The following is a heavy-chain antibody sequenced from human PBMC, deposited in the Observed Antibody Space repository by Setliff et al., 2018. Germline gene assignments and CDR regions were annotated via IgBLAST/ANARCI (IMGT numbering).Heavy chain of an antibody. V-gene: IGHV4-4*07. CDR1: GGSINSYY. CDR3: AKEASSGWYFDY. Sequence: SLTCTVSGGSINSYYWSWIRQPAGKGLEWIGRMYTSETTNYNPSLKSRVTMSVDTSKNQFSLKLCSVTAADTAVYYCAKEASSGWYFDYWGQGTLVTVSS. CDR2: MYTSETT. D-gene: IGHD6-19*01. J-gene: IGHJ4*02.